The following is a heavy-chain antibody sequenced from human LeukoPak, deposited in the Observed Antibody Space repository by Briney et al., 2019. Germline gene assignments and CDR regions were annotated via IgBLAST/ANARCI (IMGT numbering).Heavy chain of an antibody. V-gene: IGHV3-7*01. CDR3: ATEYWYRHDY. J-gene: IGHJ4*02. D-gene: IGHD6-13*01. CDR1: GFNFNYYF. Sequence: GGSLRLSCATSGFNFNYYFMAWVRQAPGKGLEWLATIDKDGSGTEYIDSVRGRFTISRDNTKKSIHLQMSRLSADDTAVYFCATEYWYRHDYWGQGTLVTVSS. CDR2: IDKDGSGT.